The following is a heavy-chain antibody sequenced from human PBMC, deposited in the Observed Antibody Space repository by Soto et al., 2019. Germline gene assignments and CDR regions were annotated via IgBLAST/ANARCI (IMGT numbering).Heavy chain of an antibody. J-gene: IGHJ6*02. CDR3: ARGGRYYGSGSYYRYYGLDV. Sequence: PSETLSLTCAVYGGSFSGYYWSWIRQPPGKGLEWIGEINHSGSTNYNPSLKSRVTISVDTSKNQFSLKLSSVTAADTAVYYCARGGRYYGSGSYYRYYGLDVWGQGTTVTVSS. CDR1: GGSFSGYY. D-gene: IGHD3-10*01. CDR2: INHSGST. V-gene: IGHV4-34*01.